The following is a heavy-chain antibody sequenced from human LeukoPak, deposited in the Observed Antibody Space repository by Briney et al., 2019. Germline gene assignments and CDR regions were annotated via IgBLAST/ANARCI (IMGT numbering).Heavy chain of an antibody. D-gene: IGHD5-18*01. Sequence: GGSLRLCCSASGFPFSSYAMSWVRQAPGKGLEWVSAISGSGGSTYYADSVKGRFTISRDHSKNTLYLQMNSLRAEDTAVYYCAKGRRGYSYGYPYYYYYYYMDVWGKGTTVTVSS. CDR2: ISGSGGST. CDR1: GFPFSSYA. CDR3: AKGRRGYSYGYPYYYYYYYMDV. J-gene: IGHJ6*03. V-gene: IGHV3-23*01.